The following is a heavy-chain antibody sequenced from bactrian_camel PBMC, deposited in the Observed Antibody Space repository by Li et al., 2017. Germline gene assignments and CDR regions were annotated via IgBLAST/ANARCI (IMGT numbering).Heavy chain of an antibody. CDR3: AADRRRHGPPSLRPGDYSV. Sequence: VQLVESGGGLVQPGESLRLSCVASGITFSRHDMSWVRQPPGKEVEWVAGITSHPSLFRTASYADSVKGRFTISRDNARNWLDLQMDSLEPGDTARYYCAADRRRHGPPSLRPGDYSVWGQGTQVTVS. CDR1: GITFSRHD. D-gene: IGHD2*01. V-gene: IGHV3-2*01. J-gene: IGHJ4*01. CDR2: ITSHPSLFRTA.